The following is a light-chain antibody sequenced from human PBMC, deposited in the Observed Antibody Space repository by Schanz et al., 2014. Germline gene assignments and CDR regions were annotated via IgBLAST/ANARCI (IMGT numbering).Light chain of an antibody. J-gene: IGKJ4*01. CDR3: QQRDKWPLT. CDR1: QSVFSN. Sequence: EVVMTQSPATLSVSPGEGATLSCRASQSVFSNLAWYQQRPGQAPRLLVYGASSRASGIPDRFSGSGSETDFTLTISSLEPEDFAVYYCQQRDKWPLTFGGGTKVEIK. V-gene: IGKV3D-15*01. CDR2: GAS.